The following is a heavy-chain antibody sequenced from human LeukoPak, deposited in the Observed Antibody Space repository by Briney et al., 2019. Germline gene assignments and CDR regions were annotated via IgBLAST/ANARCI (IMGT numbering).Heavy chain of an antibody. CDR2: IYYSGST. V-gene: IGHV4-59*08. Sequence: SETLSLTCTVSGGSISSYYWSWIRQPPGKGLEWIGYIYYSGSTNYNPSLKSRVAISVDTSRNQFSPKLSSGTAADTAVYYCARLADVGYXQTDAFDVWGQGTMVSVS. CDR3: ARLADVGYXQTDAFDV. J-gene: IGHJ3*01. CDR1: GGSISSYY. D-gene: IGHD5-18*01.